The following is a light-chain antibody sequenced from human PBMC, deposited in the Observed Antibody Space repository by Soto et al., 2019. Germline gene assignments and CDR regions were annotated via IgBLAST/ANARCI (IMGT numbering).Light chain of an antibody. CDR1: SSNIGSNY. J-gene: IGLJ2*01. V-gene: IGLV1-47*01. Sequence: QSVLTQPPSASGTPGQRVTISCSGSSSNIGSNYVYWYHQLPGTAPKLLIYRHNQRPSGVPDRFSGSKSDTSASLAISGLRSEDEADYYCATWDDSLSGVVFGGGTKLTVL. CDR2: RHN. CDR3: ATWDDSLSGVV.